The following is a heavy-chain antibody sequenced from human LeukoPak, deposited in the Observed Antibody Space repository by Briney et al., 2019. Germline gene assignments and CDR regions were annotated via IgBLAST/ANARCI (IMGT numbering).Heavy chain of an antibody. V-gene: IGHV3-30-3*01. J-gene: IGHJ6*02. Sequence: GRSLRLSCAASGFTFSSYAMHWVRQAPGKGLEWVAVISYDGSNKYYADSVKGRFTISRDNSKNTLYLQMNSLRAEDTAVYYCASDRSSSWLWTYYYYGMDVWGQGTTVTVSS. CDR3: ASDRSSSWLWTYYYYGMDV. D-gene: IGHD6-13*01. CDR2: ISYDGSNK. CDR1: GFTFSSYA.